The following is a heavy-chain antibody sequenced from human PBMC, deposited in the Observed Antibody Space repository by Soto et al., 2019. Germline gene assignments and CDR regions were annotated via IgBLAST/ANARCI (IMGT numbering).Heavy chain of an antibody. V-gene: IGHV1-2*02. CDR3: ARVPLRYFDWLGGY. CDR2: LNPNSGGT. D-gene: IGHD3-9*01. Sequence: ASVKVSCKASGYTFTGYYMHWVRQAPGQGLEWMGWLNPNSGGTNYAQKFQVRVTMTRDTSISTAYMELSRLRSDDTAVYYCARVPLRYFDWLGGYWGQGTLVTVSS. CDR1: GYTFTGYY. J-gene: IGHJ4*02.